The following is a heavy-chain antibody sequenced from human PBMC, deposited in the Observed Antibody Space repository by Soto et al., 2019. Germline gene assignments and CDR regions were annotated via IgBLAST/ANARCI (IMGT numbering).Heavy chain of an antibody. Sequence: GGSLRLSCAASGFTFEDYAMHWVRQAPGKGLEWVSGITWNSGSIGYVDSVKGRFTISRDNAKNSLYLQMNSLRPEDTALYYCAKDMAPSIVTGSDYWGQGTLVTSPQ. V-gene: IGHV3-9*01. CDR1: GFTFEDYA. D-gene: IGHD1-26*01. CDR3: AKDMAPSIVTGSDY. CDR2: ITWNSGSI. J-gene: IGHJ4*02.